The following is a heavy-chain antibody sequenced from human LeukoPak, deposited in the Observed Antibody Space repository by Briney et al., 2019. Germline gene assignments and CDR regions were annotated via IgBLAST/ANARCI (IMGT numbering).Heavy chain of an antibody. CDR1: GYTFTNYA. D-gene: IGHD3-22*01. Sequence: ASVKVSCEASGYTFTNYAMHWVRQAPGQRLEWMGWINAGNGNTKYSQKFQGRVTITRDTSASTAYMELSSLRSEDTAVYYCARATYYYDSSGRTHYYGTDVWGQGTTVTVSS. CDR3: ARATYYYDSSGRTHYYGTDV. CDR2: INAGNGNT. V-gene: IGHV1-3*01. J-gene: IGHJ6*02.